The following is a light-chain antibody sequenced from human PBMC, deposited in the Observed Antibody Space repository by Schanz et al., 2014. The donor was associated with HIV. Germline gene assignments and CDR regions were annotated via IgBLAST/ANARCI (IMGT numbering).Light chain of an antibody. CDR1: SSDIGGYYY. Sequence: QSVLTQPPSASGSPGQSVNISCTGTSSDIGGYYYVSWYQQHPGKAPKLMIYEVSKRPSGVPDRFSGSKSGNAASLTISSLQTDDEGDYYCSSYTTNRTMAFGEGTKLTVL. CDR3: SSYTTNRTMA. J-gene: IGLJ2*01. V-gene: IGLV2-8*01. CDR2: EVS.